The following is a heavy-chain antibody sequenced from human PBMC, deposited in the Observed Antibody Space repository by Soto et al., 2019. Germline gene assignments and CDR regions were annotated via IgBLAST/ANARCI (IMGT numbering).Heavy chain of an antibody. J-gene: IGHJ6*02. V-gene: IGHV3-33*01. CDR2: IWYDGSNK. CDR1: GFTFSSYG. Sequence: QVQLVESGGGVVQPGRSLRLSCAASGFTFSSYGMHWVRQAPGKGLEWVAVIWYDGSNKYYADSVKGRFTISRDNSKNTLYLQMNSLRAEDTAAYYCARQGQLSHYYYYGMDVWGQGTTVTVSS. D-gene: IGHD1-1*01. CDR3: ARQGQLSHYYYYGMDV.